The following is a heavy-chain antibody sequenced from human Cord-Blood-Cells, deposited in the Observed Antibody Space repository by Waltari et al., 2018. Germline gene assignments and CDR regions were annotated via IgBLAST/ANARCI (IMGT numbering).Heavy chain of an antibody. D-gene: IGHD5-12*01. V-gene: IGHV3-9*01. J-gene: IGHJ4*02. CDR2: ISWNSGSI. Sequence: EVQLVESGGGLVQPGRSLRLSCAASGVTFDDYAIHWVRPAPGKGLEWVSGISWNSGSIGYADSVKGRFTISRDNAKNSLYLQMNSLRAEDTALYYCAKDIKVRGYDSVDYWGQGTLVNVSS. CDR1: GVTFDDYA. CDR3: AKDIKVRGYDSVDY.